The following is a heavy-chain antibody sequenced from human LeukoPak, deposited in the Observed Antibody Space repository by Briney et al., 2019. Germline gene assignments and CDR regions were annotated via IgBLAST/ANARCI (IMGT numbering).Heavy chain of an antibody. D-gene: IGHD3-10*01. J-gene: IGHJ6*02. Sequence: ASVKVSCKASGYTFTSYGISWVRQAPGQGLEWMGWISAYNGNTNYAQKLQGRVTMTTDTSTSTAYMELRSLRSDDTAVYYCARVYYGSGAGARDYYYYGMDVWGQGTTVTVSS. CDR1: GYTFTSYG. V-gene: IGHV1-18*01. CDR3: ARVYYGSGAGARDYYYYGMDV. CDR2: ISAYNGNT.